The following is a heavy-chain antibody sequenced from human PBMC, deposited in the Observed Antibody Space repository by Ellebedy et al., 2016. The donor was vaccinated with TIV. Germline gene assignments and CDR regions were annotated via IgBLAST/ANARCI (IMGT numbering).Heavy chain of an antibody. CDR1: GFTFSNAW. V-gene: IGHV3-15*01. Sequence: GGSLRLXXAASGFTFSNAWMSWVRQAPGKGLEWVGRIKSKTDGGTTDYAAPVKGRFTISRDDSKNTLYLQMNSLKTEDTAVYYCTTDRRYYDSSGPPDYYYGMDVWGQGTTVTVSS. J-gene: IGHJ6*02. D-gene: IGHD3-22*01. CDR3: TTDRRYYDSSGPPDYYYGMDV. CDR2: IKSKTDGGTT.